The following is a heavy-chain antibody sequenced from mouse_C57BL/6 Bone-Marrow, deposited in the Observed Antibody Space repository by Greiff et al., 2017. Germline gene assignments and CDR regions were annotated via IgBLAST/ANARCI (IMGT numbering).Heavy chain of an antibody. CDR2: IDPENGDT. J-gene: IGHJ1*03. Sequence: VQLQQSGAELVRPGASVKLSCPASGFNIKDDYMHWVKQRPEQGLEWIGWIDPENGDTEYASKFQGKATITADTSSNTAYLQLSSLTSEDTAVYYCTTLTGWYFDVWGTGTTVTVSS. V-gene: IGHV14-4*01. D-gene: IGHD4-1*01. CDR1: GFNIKDDY. CDR3: TTLTGWYFDV.